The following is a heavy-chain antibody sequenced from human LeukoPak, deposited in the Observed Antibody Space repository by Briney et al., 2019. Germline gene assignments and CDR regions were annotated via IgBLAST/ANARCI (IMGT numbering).Heavy chain of an antibody. CDR3: ARGGSMIVVGGGLFDF. D-gene: IGHD3-22*01. CDR1: GFTFSRYW. CDR2: IDNDGTTT. Sequence: PGGSLRLSCATSGFTFSRYWMHWVRQVPGKGLEWVSRIDNDGTTTSYADSVKGRFSIFRDNGKNMVYLQMDSARAEDTAVYYRARGGSMIVVGGGLFDFWGQGTLVAVSS. J-gene: IGHJ4*02. V-gene: IGHV3-74*01.